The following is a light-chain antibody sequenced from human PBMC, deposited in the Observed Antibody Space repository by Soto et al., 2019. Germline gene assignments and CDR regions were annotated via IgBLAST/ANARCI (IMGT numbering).Light chain of an antibody. J-gene: IGKJ1*01. CDR1: QSVSSN. CDR3: QQYNNWPPWT. Sequence: EVVMTQSPATLSLSPGERATLSCMPSQSVSSNLAWYQQKPGQAPRLLIYGASTRATGIPARFSGSGSGTEFTLTISSLQSEDFAVYYCQQYNNWPPWTFGQGTKVDIK. CDR2: GAS. V-gene: IGKV3-15*01.